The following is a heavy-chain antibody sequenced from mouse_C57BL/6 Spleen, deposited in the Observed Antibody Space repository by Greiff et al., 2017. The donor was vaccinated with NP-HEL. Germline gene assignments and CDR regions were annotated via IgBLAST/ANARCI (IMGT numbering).Heavy chain of an antibody. Sequence: EVQRVESGGDLVKPGGSLKLSCVASGFTFSSYGMSWVRQTPDKRLEWVATISSGGSYTYYPDSVKGRFTISRDNAKNTLYLQMSSLKSEDTAMYYCARHDDYPVAYWGQGTLVTVSA. CDR3: ARHDDYPVAY. J-gene: IGHJ3*01. D-gene: IGHD2-4*01. V-gene: IGHV5-6*01. CDR1: GFTFSSYG. CDR2: ISSGGSYT.